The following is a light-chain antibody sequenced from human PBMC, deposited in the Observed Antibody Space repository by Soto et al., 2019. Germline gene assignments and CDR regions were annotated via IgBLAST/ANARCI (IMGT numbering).Light chain of an antibody. CDR3: QRLDSYPRT. CDR2: SAS. V-gene: IGKV1-9*01. Sequence: DVQLTQSPSFLSASVGDRATITCRASHDIKNHLAWYQQEPGKATKLLIYSASSLQSGVPSRFRGSRSGTEFTLTISTLQPEDFATYYCQRLDSYPRTFGPGTKVEIK. J-gene: IGKJ1*01. CDR1: HDIKNH.